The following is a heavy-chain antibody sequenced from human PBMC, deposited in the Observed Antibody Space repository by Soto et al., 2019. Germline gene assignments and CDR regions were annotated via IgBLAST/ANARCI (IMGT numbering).Heavy chain of an antibody. V-gene: IGHV3-33*01. Sequence: GGSLRLSCAASGFTFSSYGMHWVRQAPGKGLEWVAVIWYDGSNKYYADSVKGRFTISRDNSKNTLYLQMNSLRAEDTAVYYCARDHHNRGPIVVGRQIGYYYGMDVWGQGTTVTVSS. CDR1: GFTFSSYG. CDR3: ARDHHNRGPIVVGRQIGYYYGMDV. J-gene: IGHJ6*02. D-gene: IGHD2-21*01. CDR2: IWYDGSNK.